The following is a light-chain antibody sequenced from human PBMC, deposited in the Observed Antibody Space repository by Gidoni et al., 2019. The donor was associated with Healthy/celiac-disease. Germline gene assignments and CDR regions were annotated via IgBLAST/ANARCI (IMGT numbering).Light chain of an antibody. CDR1: SSDIGGYTY. J-gene: IGLJ2*01. CDR2: EVS. CDR3: SSYTSSSIVV. V-gene: IGLV2-14*01. Sequence: QSALTQPASVSGSPGQSITISCTGTSSDIGGYTYVSWYQQRPGTAPKLMIYEVSNRPSGVSHRFSGSTSGNTASLTISGLQAEDEADYYCSSYTSSSIVVFGGGTKLTVL.